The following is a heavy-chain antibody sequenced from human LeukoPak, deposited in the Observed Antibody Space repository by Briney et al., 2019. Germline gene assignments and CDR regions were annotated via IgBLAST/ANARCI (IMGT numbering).Heavy chain of an antibody. Sequence: GGSLRLSCAASGFTFSSYGMHWVRQAPGKGLEWVSVIYSGGSTYYADSVKGRFTISRDNSKNTLYLQMNSLRAEDTAVYYCARTSGYGPPSYYYYYYMDVWGKGTTVTISS. V-gene: IGHV3-NL1*01. D-gene: IGHD3-22*01. CDR2: IYSGGST. J-gene: IGHJ6*03. CDR3: ARTSGYGPPSYYYYYYMDV. CDR1: GFTFSSYG.